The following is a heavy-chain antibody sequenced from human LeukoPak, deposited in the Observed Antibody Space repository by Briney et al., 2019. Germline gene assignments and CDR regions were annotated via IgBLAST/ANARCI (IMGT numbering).Heavy chain of an antibody. CDR1: GYTFTSYY. CDR3: ARDGAYCSGGSCLPLVWFDP. V-gene: IGHV1-46*01. CDR2: INPSGGST. J-gene: IGHJ5*02. D-gene: IGHD2-15*01. Sequence: ASVKVSCKASGYTFTSYYMHWVRQAPGQGLEWMGIINPSGGSTSYAQKFQGRVTMTRDMSTSTVYMELSSLRSEDTAVYYCARDGAYCSGGSCLPLVWFDPWGQGTLVTVSS.